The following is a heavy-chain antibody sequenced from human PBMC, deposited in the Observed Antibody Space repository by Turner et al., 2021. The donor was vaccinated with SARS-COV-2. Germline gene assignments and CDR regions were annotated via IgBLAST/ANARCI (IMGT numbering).Heavy chain of an antibody. CDR3: ARGPHPRGFDY. D-gene: IGHD3-10*01. CDR2: IYSGGST. J-gene: IGHJ4*02. V-gene: IGHV3-66*01. Sequence: EVQLVESGGGLVQPGVSLRLSCTASGFIFDDYAMHWVRQTPGKGLEWVSVIYSGGSTYYADSEKGRFTISRDNSKNTLYLQMNSLRAEDTAVYYCARGPHPRGFDYWGQGTLVTVSS. CDR1: GFIFDDYA.